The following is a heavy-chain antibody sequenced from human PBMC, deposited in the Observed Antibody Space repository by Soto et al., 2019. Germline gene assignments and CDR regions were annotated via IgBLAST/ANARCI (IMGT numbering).Heavy chain of an antibody. V-gene: IGHV3-48*02. CDR1: GFPFNFYS. Sequence: PGGSLRLSCEVSGFPFNFYSMNWVRQAPGKGLEWIAYITPTSRAINYADSVRGRFTISRDGGRCFLHMNGLGDEDTAVYYCARDGKGAVYTNGPYYFEHLGQGALVNVFS. CDR3: ARDGKGAVYTNGPYYFEH. J-gene: IGHJ4*01. CDR2: ITPTSRAI. D-gene: IGHD2-8*01.